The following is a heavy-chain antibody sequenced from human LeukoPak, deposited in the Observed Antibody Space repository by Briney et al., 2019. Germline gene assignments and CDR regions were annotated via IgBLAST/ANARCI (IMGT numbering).Heavy chain of an antibody. D-gene: IGHD6-13*01. CDR3: ATSHIAAAGFDY. V-gene: IGHV4-4*07. Sequence: MPSETLSLTCTVSGGSISSYYWSWIRQPAGRGLEWIGRIYTSGSTNYNPFLKSRVTMSVDTSKNQFSLKLSSVTAADTAVYYCATSHIAAAGFDYWGQGTLVTVSS. CDR2: IYTSGST. CDR1: GGSISSYY. J-gene: IGHJ4*02.